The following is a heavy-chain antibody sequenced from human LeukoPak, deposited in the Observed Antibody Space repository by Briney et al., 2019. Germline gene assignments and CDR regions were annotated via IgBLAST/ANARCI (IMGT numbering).Heavy chain of an antibody. Sequence: GGSLRLSCAASGFTFSSYAMSWVRQLPGKGLEWVSAIIGSGGRTYYADSVKGRFNISRDNSKNKLYLQMNSLRAEDTAVYYCAKVLDGYYFDSWGQGTLVTVSS. CDR3: AKVLDGYYFDS. J-gene: IGHJ4*02. D-gene: IGHD5-24*01. V-gene: IGHV3-23*01. CDR2: IIGSGGRT. CDR1: GFTFSSYA.